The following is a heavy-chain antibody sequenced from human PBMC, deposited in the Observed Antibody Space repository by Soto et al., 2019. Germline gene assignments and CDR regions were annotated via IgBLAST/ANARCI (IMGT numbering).Heavy chain of an antibody. D-gene: IGHD3-22*01. CDR1: GGTFSRYA. Sequence: SLKVSCKASGGTFSRYAISWWRQDTGQGLEWMGGIIPIFGTANYAQKFQGRVTITADESTSTAYMELSSLRSEDTAVYYCARDRSVGVVVARGGRDAFDIWGQGTMVTVSS. CDR2: IIPIFGTA. V-gene: IGHV1-69*01. CDR3: ARDRSVGVVVARGGRDAFDI. J-gene: IGHJ3*02.